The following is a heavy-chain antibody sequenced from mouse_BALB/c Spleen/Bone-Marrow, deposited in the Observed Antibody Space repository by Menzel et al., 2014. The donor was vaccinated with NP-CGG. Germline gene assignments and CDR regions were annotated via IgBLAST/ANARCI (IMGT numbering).Heavy chain of an antibody. V-gene: IGHV2-9*02. CDR3: AREGRGYYGSSGGAMDY. CDR1: GFSLTTYG. J-gene: IGHJ4*01. Sequence: FHLVESGPVLAAHSQSLSICWTVSGFSLTTYGVHWVRQPPGQGLEWLGVIWGAGSTIYNSALMFRLVMNKGTSRSQVFLKMNSLQTDDTAMYYWAREGRGYYGSSGGAMDYWGQGTTGTGSS. CDR2: IWGAGST. D-gene: IGHD1-1*01.